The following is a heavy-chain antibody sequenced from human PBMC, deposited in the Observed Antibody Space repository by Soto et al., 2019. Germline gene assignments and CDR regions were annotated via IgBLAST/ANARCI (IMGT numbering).Heavy chain of an antibody. CDR1: GGTFSNHL. CDR3: ARAGVKTLTESAY. CDR2: IIPLFGIL. J-gene: IGHJ4*02. D-gene: IGHD3-10*01. Sequence: GASLKVSCKASGGTFSNHLISWARQAPGQGLEWMGTIIPLFGILNYAQKLQGRVTISADKSTSTAYMELRRLRSDDTAVYYCARAGVKTLTESAYWGQGTLVNGSS. V-gene: IGHV1-69*04.